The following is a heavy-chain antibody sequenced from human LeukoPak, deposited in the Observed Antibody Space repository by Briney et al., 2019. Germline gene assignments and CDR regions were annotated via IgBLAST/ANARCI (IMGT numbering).Heavy chain of an antibody. CDR2: FDPEDGET. D-gene: IGHD1-26*01. J-gene: IGHJ6*02. CDR1: GYTFTGYY. V-gene: IGHV1-24*01. CDR3: ATVDQYAIVGVTDPRYGMDV. Sequence: RASVKVSCKASGYTFTGYYMHWVRQAPGKGLEWMGGFDPEDGETIYAQKFQGRVTMTEDTSTDTAYMELSSLRSEDTAVYYCATVDQYAIVGVTDPRYGMDVWGQGTTVTVSS.